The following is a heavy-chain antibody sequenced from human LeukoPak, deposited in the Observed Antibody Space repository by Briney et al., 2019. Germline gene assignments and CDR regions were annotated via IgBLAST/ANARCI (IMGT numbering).Heavy chain of an antibody. D-gene: IGHD4-23*01. CDR1: GGSISSGGYS. V-gene: IGHV4-30-2*01. J-gene: IGHJ4*02. CDR2: IYHSGST. Sequence: SETLSLTCAVYGGSISSGGYSWSWIRQPPGKGLEWIGYIYHSGSTYYNPSLKSRVTISVDRSKNQFSLKLSSVTAADTAVYYCARGVTPPHHYFDYWGQGTLVTVSS. CDR3: ARGVTPPHHYFDY.